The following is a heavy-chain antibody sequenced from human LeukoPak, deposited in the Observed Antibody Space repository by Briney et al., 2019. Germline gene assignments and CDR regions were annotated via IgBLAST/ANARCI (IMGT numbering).Heavy chain of an antibody. J-gene: IGHJ3*02. Sequence: PSKTLSLTCAVYGGSFSGYYWSWIRQPPGKGLEWIGEINHSGSTNYNPSLKSRVTISVDTSKNQFPLKLSSVTAADTAVYYCARGRYCSADICSGGDAFDIWGQGTMVSVSS. V-gene: IGHV4-34*01. CDR1: GGSFSGYY. CDR2: INHSGST. CDR3: ARGRYCSADICSGGDAFDI. D-gene: IGHD2-15*01.